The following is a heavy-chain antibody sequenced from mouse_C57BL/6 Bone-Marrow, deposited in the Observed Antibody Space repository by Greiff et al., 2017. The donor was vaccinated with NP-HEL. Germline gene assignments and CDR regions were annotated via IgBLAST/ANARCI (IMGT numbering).Heavy chain of an antibody. CDR1: GFTFSDYY. J-gene: IGHJ4*01. V-gene: IGHV5-12*01. CDR2: ISNGGGST. CDR3: ANGYDNAMDY. Sequence: EVQLVESGGGLVQPGGSLKLSCAASGFTFSDYYMYWVRQTPEKRLEWVAYISNGGGSTYYPDTVKGRFTISRDNAKNTLYLQMSRLKSDDTAMYYCANGYDNAMDYWGQGTSVTVSS. D-gene: IGHD2-2*01.